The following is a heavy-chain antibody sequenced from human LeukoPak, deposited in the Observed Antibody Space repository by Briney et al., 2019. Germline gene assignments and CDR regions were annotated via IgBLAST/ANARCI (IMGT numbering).Heavy chain of an antibody. V-gene: IGHV4-59*01. CDR2: IYYSGST. CDR1: GGSISSYY. Sequence: SETLSLTCTVSGGSISSYYWSWIRQPPGKGLEWIGYIYYSGSTNYNPSLKSRVTISVDTSKYQFSLKLSSVTAADTAVYYCARLYYYDSSGNGAFDIWGQGTMVTVSS. CDR3: ARLYYYDSSGNGAFDI. J-gene: IGHJ3*02. D-gene: IGHD3-22*01.